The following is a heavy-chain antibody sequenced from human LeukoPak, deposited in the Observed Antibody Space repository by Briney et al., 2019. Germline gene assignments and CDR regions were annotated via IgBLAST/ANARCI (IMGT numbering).Heavy chain of an antibody. J-gene: IGHJ6*03. V-gene: IGHV1-2*02. CDR1: GYTFTGYY. Sequence: ASVKVSCKASGYTFTGYYTHWVRQAPGQGLEWMGWINPNSGGTNYAQKFQGRVTMTRDTSISTAYMELSRLRSDDTAVYYCARILSKYYYYMDVWGKGTTVTVSS. CDR3: ARILSKYYYYMDV. CDR2: INPNSGGT.